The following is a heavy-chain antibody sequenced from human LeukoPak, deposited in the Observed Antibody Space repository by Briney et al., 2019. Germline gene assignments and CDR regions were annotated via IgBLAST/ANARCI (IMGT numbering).Heavy chain of an antibody. D-gene: IGHD1-1*01. CDR2: IKQDGSAK. J-gene: IGHJ4*02. Sequence: PGGSLGGCCAATGFRFISEWMSSVSQAPGEGLEWVANIKQDGSAKNYVDSVKGRFTISRDNAKNSLYLQLNSLRAEDTAVYYCAGCAGNSCYFDYWGQGTLVIVSS. CDR3: AGCAGNSCYFDY. CDR1: GFRFISEW. V-gene: IGHV3-7*01.